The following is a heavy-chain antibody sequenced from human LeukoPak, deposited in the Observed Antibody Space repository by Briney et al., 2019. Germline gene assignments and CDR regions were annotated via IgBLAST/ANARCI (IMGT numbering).Heavy chain of an antibody. D-gene: IGHD1-26*01. V-gene: IGHV4-34*01. CDR2: INHSGST. CDR1: GGSFSGYY. J-gene: IGHJ4*02. CDR3: ARGRVEVGATYYFDY. Sequence: SETLSLTCAVYGGSFSGYYWSWIRQPPGKGLEWIGEINHSGSTNYNPSLKSRVTISEDTSKNQFSLKLSSVTAADTAVYYCARGRVEVGATYYFDYWGQGTLVTVSS.